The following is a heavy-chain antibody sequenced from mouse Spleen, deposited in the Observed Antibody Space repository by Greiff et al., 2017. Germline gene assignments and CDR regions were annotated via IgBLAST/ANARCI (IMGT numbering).Heavy chain of an antibody. Sequence: EVQLQQSGPELVKPGASVKISCKASGYTFTDYYMNWVKQSHGKSLEWIGDINPNNGGTSYNQKFKGKATLTVDKSSSTAYMELRSLTSEDSAVYYCARSSHYYGTIDYWGQGTTLTVSS. V-gene: IGHV1-26*01. CDR3: ARSSHYYGTIDY. CDR2: INPNNGGT. CDR1: GYTFTDYY. D-gene: IGHD1-1*01. J-gene: IGHJ2*01.